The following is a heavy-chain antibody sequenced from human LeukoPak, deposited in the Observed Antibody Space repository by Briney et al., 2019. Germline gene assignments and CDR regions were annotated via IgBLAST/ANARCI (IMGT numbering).Heavy chain of an antibody. CDR1: GLTFSSHW. CDR3: AREIRGKGFDY. CDR2: ITNDGSST. D-gene: IGHD3-16*01. V-gene: IGHV3-74*01. J-gene: IGHJ4*02. Sequence: GGSLRLSCAASGLTFSSHWMQWVRQAPGKGQVWVSRITNDGSSTTYADSVKGRFTISRDNAKTSVYLQMNSLRVEDTAVYYCAREIRGKGFDYWGQGTLVTVSS.